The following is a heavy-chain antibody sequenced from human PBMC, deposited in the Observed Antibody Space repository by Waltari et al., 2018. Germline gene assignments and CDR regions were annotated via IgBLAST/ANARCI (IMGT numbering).Heavy chain of an antibody. V-gene: IGHV1-2*04. Sequence: QVQLVQSGAEVKKPGASVKVSCKASGYTFTGYYMHWVRQAPGQGLEWMGWINPSRGGTNDAQKFQGWVTMTRDTSISTAYMELSRLRSDDTAVYYCARGGDQWLVVHLYYFDYWGQGTLVTVSS. CDR3: ARGGDQWLVVHLYYFDY. CDR1: GYTFTGYY. J-gene: IGHJ4*02. CDR2: INPSRGGT. D-gene: IGHD6-19*01.